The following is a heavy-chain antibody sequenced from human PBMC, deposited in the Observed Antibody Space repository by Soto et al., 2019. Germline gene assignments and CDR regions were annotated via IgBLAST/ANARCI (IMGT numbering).Heavy chain of an antibody. CDR1: GGSISSGGYY. V-gene: IGHV4-31*03. Sequence: QVQLQESGPGLVKPSQTLSLTCTISGGSISSGGYYWSWIRQHPGTALEWIGYIYYSGSTSYNPSLKSRVTISVDTSKNQFSLKLRSVTAADTAVYYCARQRDGYNYRYFDYWGQGTLVTVSS. J-gene: IGHJ4*02. D-gene: IGHD5-12*01. CDR3: ARQRDGYNYRYFDY. CDR2: IYYSGST.